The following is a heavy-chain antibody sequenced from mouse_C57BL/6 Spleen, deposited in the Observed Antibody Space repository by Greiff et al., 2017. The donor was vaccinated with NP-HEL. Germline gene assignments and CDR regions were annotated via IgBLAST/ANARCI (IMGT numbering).Heavy chain of an antibody. CDR3: ARDYYGRGYAMDY. V-gene: IGHV5-17*01. J-gene: IGHJ4*01. Sequence: EVKLMESGGGLVKPGGSLTLSCAASGFTFSDYGMHWVRQAPEKGLEWVAYISSGSSTIYYADTVKGRFTISRDNAKNTLFLQMTSLRAEDTAMYYCARDYYGRGYAMDYWGQGTSVTVSS. CDR2: ISSGSSTI. D-gene: IGHD1-1*01. CDR1: GFTFSDYG.